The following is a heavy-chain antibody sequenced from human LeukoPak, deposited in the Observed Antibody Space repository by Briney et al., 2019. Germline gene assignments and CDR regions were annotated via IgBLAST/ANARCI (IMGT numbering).Heavy chain of an antibody. V-gene: IGHV5-51*01. CDR1: GYSFTSYW. CDR3: ARGYYYDSSGYPYYFDY. D-gene: IGHD3-22*01. J-gene: IGHJ4*02. Sequence: GESLKISCKGSGYSFTSYWIGWVRQMPGKGLEWMGIIYPGDSDTRYSPSFHGQVTISADKSISTAYLQWSSLRASDTAMYYCARGYYYDSSGYPYYFDYWGQGTLVTVSS. CDR2: IYPGDSDT.